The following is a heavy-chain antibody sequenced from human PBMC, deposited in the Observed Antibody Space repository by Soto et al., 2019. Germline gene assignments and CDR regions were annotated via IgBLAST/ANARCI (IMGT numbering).Heavy chain of an antibody. CDR1: GFTFSSYT. CDR2: ISSSGGST. Sequence: EVQLLESGGGLVQPGGSLRLSCAASGFTFSSYTMSWVRQGPGKGLEWVSGISSSGGSTVYADSVKGRFTISRDNCKNTQQLQMNMRRAEKTAVYYCAKGWGDYCCQGAAFSVSS. J-gene: IGHJ4*02. D-gene: IGHD7-27*01. CDR3: AKGWGDY. V-gene: IGHV3-23*01.